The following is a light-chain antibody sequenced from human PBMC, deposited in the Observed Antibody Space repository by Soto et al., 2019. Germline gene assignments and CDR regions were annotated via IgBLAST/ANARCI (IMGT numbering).Light chain of an antibody. CDR1: TSDIGSYNL. Sequence: QSALTQPASVSGSPGQSITISCTGTTSDIGSYNLVSWYEQHPGKVPKLMIFEGNKRPSGVSNRFSGSKSGNTASLTISGLQAEDEADYYCCSYAGSSTQLFGGGTKLTVL. V-gene: IGLV2-23*01. CDR3: CSYAGSSTQL. J-gene: IGLJ2*01. CDR2: EGN.